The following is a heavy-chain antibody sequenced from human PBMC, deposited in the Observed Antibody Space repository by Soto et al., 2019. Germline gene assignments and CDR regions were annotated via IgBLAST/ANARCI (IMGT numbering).Heavy chain of an antibody. Sequence: ALVKVSCKASGYTFTSYGISWVRQAPEQGLEWMGWISAYNGNTNYAQKLQGRVTMTTDTSTSTAYMELRSLRSDDTAVYYCARDSGSYYRSGAFDIWGQGTMVTVSS. D-gene: IGHD1-26*01. CDR2: ISAYNGNT. CDR1: GYTFTSYG. V-gene: IGHV1-18*01. J-gene: IGHJ3*02. CDR3: ARDSGSYYRSGAFDI.